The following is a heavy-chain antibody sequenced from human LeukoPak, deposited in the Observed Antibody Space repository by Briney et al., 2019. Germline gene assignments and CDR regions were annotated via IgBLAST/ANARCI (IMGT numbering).Heavy chain of an antibody. V-gene: IGHV3-30*02. Sequence: GGSLRLSCAASGFTFSNYGMDWVRQAPGKGLEWVAFIRYDGSNKYYADSVKGRFTISRDNSKNTLYLQMNSLRAEDTAVYYCAKDRDYCSSTSCTYYYYYMDVWGKGTTVTVSS. J-gene: IGHJ6*03. CDR1: GFTFSNYG. CDR2: IRYDGSNK. D-gene: IGHD2-2*01. CDR3: AKDRDYCSSTSCTYYYYYMDV.